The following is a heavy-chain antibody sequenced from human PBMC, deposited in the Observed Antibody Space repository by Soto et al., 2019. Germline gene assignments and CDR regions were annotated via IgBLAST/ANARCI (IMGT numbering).Heavy chain of an antibody. CDR1: GFTVSSNY. Sequence: GVPLRLSCAASGFTVSSNYMNCVRQAQGKGLELVSLIYSGGSTYYADSVKGRFTISRDNSKNTLYLQMNSLRAEDTAVYYCARDRPQRWLQPRNYYYYVMDVWGHGTTVTVSS. J-gene: IGHJ6*02. V-gene: IGHV3-66*01. CDR2: IYSGGST. CDR3: ARDRPQRWLQPRNYYYYVMDV. D-gene: IGHD5-12*01.